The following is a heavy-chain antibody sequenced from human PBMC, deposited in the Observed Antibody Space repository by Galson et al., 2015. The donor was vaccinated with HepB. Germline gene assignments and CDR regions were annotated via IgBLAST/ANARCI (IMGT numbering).Heavy chain of an antibody. CDR1: GVTFKDPA. CDR2: ISGDGIHI. CDR3: ARVLWGNYRDFFDS. D-gene: IGHD3-16*02. Sequence: SLRLSCAGSGVTFKDPAVSWFRQAPGKGLEWVSPISGDGIHIHYADSVKGRFTISRDKSKDMALLQMNNLRVEDTAIYYCARVLWGNYRDFFDSWGQGTLVTVSS. J-gene: IGHJ4*02. V-gene: IGHV3-23*01.